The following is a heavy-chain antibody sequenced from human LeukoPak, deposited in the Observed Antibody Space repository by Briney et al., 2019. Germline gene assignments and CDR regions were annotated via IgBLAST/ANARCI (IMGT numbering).Heavy chain of an antibody. CDR2: IYDNETT. V-gene: IGHV4-31*03. Sequence: PPETLPLTCTVSGGTISSGTYYWSWIRQHPGKGLEWIGYIYDNETTYYNPSLKSRVTISVDTSKNQFSLKLTSVTAADTAVYYCAAGSPSSVDYWGQGTLLTVSS. J-gene: IGHJ4*02. CDR1: GGTISSGTYY. D-gene: IGHD6-13*01. CDR3: AAGSPSSVDY.